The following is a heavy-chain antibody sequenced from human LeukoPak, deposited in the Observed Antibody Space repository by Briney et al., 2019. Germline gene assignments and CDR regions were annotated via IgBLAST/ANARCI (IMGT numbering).Heavy chain of an antibody. J-gene: IGHJ3*02. D-gene: IGHD3-3*01. CDR2: INPNSGGT. CDR3: ARVFGVVTDAFDI. CDR1: GYTFTGYY. Sequence: GASVKVSCKASGYTFTGYYMHWVRQAPGQGLEGMGWINPNSGGTNYAQKFQGRVTMTRDTSISTAYMELSRLRSDDTAVYYCARVFGVVTDAFDIWGQGTMVTVSS. V-gene: IGHV1-2*02.